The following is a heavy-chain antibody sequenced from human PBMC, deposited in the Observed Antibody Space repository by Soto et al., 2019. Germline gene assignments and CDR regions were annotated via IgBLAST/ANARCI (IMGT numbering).Heavy chain of an antibody. V-gene: IGHV1-69*12. D-gene: IGHD3-10*01. CDR2: IIPIFGTA. J-gene: IGHJ5*02. CDR3: ARDDSVKRWFDP. CDR1: GGTFSSYA. Sequence: QVQLVQSGAEVKKPGSSVKVSCKASGGTFSSYAISWVRQAPGQGREWMGGIIPIFGTANYAQKFQGRVTITADESTSTAYMKLSSLRSEDTAVYYWARDDSVKRWFDPWGQGTLVTVSS.